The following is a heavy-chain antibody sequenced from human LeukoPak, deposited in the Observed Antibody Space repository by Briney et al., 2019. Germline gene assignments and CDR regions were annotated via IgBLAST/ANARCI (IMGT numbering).Heavy chain of an antibody. CDR2: IFYSGST. CDR3: ARGRRRLWWRENYFDY. Sequence: SETLSLTCTVSGGSISTSNYYWGWIRQPPGKGLEWIGNIFYSGSTYYSPSLKSRVTISLDTSRNQFSLKLTSVTAADTAVYYCARGRRRLWWRENYFDYWGQGTLVTVSS. CDR1: GGSISTSNYY. D-gene: IGHD2-21*01. V-gene: IGHV4-39*07. J-gene: IGHJ4*02.